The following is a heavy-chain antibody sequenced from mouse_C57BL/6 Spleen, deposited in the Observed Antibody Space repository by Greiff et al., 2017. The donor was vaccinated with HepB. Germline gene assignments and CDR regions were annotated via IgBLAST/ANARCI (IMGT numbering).Heavy chain of an antibody. D-gene: IGHD2-4*01. J-gene: IGHJ2*01. V-gene: IGHV1-52*01. CDR1: GYTFTSYW. CDR3: AREGGSTMITTGYYFDY. CDR2: IDPSDSET. Sequence: QVQLQQPGAELVRPGSSVKLSCKASGYTFTSYWMHWVKQRPIQGLEWIGNIDPSDSETHYNQQFKDKATLTVDKSSSTAYMPHSSLTSEDSAVYYCAREGGSTMITTGYYFDYWGQGTTLTVSS.